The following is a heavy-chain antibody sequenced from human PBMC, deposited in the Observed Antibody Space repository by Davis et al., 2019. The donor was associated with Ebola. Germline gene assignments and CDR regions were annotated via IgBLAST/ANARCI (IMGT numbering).Heavy chain of an antibody. J-gene: IGHJ4*02. CDR1: GFTFSSYG. D-gene: IGHD7-27*01. CDR2: IWYDGSNK. Sequence: PGESLKISCAASGFTFSSYGMHWVRQAPGKGLEWVAVIWYDGSNKYYADSVKGRFTISRDNSKNTLYLQMNSLRAEDTAVYYCARELGGFDYWGQGTLVTVSS. CDR3: ARELGGFDY. V-gene: IGHV3-33*08.